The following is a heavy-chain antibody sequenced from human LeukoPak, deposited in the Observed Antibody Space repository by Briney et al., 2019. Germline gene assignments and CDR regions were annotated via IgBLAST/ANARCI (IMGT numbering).Heavy chain of an antibody. CDR1: GFTFSSYG. D-gene: IGHD4-17*01. J-gene: IGHJ4*02. CDR2: ISNDGSDK. CDR3: ARDRATVTYFDF. Sequence: GGSLRLSCAASGFTFSSYGMHWVRQAPGKGLEWVGVISNDGSDKYYADSVKGRFTISRDNAKNSLYLQIHSLRAADTAVYYCARDRATVTYFDFWGQGTRVIVSS. V-gene: IGHV3-30*03.